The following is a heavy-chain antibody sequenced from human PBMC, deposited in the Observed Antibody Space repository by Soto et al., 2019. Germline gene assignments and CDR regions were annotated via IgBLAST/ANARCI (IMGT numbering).Heavy chain of an antibody. D-gene: IGHD3-10*01. CDR3: ARGERGGITMVRGVIHDY. V-gene: IGHV3-74*01. CDR1: GFTFSSYW. CDR2: INSDGSST. J-gene: IGHJ4*02. Sequence: EVQLVESGGGLVQPGGSLRLSCAASGFTFSSYWMHWVRQAPGKGLVWVSRINSDGSSTSYADSVKGRFTISRDNAKNTLYLQMNSLRAEDTAVYYCARGERGGITMVRGVIHDYWGQGTLVTVSS.